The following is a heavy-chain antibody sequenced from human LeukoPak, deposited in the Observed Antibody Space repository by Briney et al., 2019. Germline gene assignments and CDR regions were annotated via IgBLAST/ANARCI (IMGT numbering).Heavy chain of an antibody. CDR1: GFTFSSYV. Sequence: PGGSLRLSCAASGFTFSSYVMHWVRQAPGKGLEWVAVISYDGSNKYYADSVKGRFTISRDNSKNTLYLQMNSLRAEDTAVYYCRVAAYYDSSGPLDYWGQGTLVTVSS. CDR2: ISYDGSNK. D-gene: IGHD3-22*01. J-gene: IGHJ4*02. V-gene: IGHV3-30-3*01. CDR3: RVAAYYDSSGPLDY.